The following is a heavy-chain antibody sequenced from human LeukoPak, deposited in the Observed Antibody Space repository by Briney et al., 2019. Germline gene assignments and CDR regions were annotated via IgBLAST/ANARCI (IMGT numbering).Heavy chain of an antibody. Sequence: SETLSLTCAVSGGSISSSNWWSWVRQPPGKGLEWIGEIYHSGSTNYNPSLKSRVTMSVDKSKNQFSLNLSSVTAADTAVYYCLYGGNSGDWVYWGQGTLVTVSS. CDR3: LYGGNSGDWVY. CDR2: IYHSGST. J-gene: IGHJ4*02. V-gene: IGHV4-4*02. D-gene: IGHD4-23*01. CDR1: GGSISSSNW.